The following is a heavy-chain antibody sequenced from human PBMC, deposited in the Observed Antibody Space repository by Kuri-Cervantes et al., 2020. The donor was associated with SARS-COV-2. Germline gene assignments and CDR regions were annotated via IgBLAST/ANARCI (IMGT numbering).Heavy chain of an antibody. CDR1: GGTFSSYA. J-gene: IGHJ4*02. D-gene: IGHD6-6*01. Sequence: SVKVSCKASGGTFSSYAISWVRQAPGQGLEWMGGIIHIFGTANYAQKFQGRVTITTDESTSTAYMELSSLRSEDTAVYYCARVKDSSSSYFDYWGQGTLVTVSS. CDR2: IIHIFGTA. V-gene: IGHV1-69*05. CDR3: ARVKDSSSSYFDY.